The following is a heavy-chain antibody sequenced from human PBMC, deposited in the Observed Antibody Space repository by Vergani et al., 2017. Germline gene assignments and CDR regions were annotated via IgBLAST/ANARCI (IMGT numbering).Heavy chain of an antibody. CDR1: GYTLTELS. CDR2: FDPEDGET. Sequence: QVQLVQSGAEVKKPGASVKVSCKVSGYTLTELSMHWVRQAPGKGLEWMGGFDPEDGETIYAQKFQGRVTMTEDTSTDTAYMELRSLRSEDTAVYYCATSSFIGSGYYTLEDYWGQGTLVTVSS. V-gene: IGHV1-24*01. CDR3: ATSSFIGSGYYTLEDY. J-gene: IGHJ4*02. D-gene: IGHD3-3*01.